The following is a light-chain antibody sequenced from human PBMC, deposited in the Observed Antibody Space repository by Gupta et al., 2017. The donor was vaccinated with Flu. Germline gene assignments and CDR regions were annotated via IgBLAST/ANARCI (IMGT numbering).Light chain of an antibody. Sequence: LAWFQQKPGKVPQLLIYAASTLQSGVPSRFSASGSGTDFALTISSLESEDVATYYCQNYNIAPRTFGQGTKVDI. J-gene: IGKJ1*01. V-gene: IGKV1-27*01. CDR2: AAS. CDR3: QNYNIAPRT.